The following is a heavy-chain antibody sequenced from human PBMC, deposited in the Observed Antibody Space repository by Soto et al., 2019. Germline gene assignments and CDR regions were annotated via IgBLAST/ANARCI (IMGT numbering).Heavy chain of an antibody. Sequence: PVGSLRLSCAASGFTWMHWVRQRPGKGMEWVSEIDSDGSSTDYADSVKGRFTVSRDNAQNSLFLQMNSLRAEDTAVYYCASLSAPVDHWGQGILVTVSS. V-gene: IGHV3-74*01. D-gene: IGHD2-2*01. CDR1: GFTW. CDR2: IDSDGSST. CDR3: ASLSAPVDH. J-gene: IGHJ4*02.